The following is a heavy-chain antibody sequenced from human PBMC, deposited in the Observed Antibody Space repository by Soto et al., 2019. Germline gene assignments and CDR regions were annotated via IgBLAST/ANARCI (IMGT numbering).Heavy chain of an antibody. CDR2: IYHSGST. CDR3: ASYYDTQQRNWFDP. Sequence: SETLSLTCAVSGGSISSSNWWSWVRHPPGRGLGWIGEIYHSGSTNYNPSLKSRVTISVDKSKNQFSLKLSSVTAADTAVYYCASYYDTQQRNWFDPWGQGTLVTVSS. D-gene: IGHD3-22*01. J-gene: IGHJ5*02. CDR1: GGSISSSNW. V-gene: IGHV4-4*02.